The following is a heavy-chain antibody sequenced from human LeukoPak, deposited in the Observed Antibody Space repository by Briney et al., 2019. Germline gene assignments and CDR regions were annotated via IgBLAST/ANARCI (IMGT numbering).Heavy chain of an antibody. D-gene: IGHD3-22*01. Sequence: SVKVSCKASGGTFSSYATSWVRQAPGQGLEWMGGIIPIFGTANYAQKFQGRVTITTDESTSTAYMELSSLRSEDTAVYYCARSNTYYYDSSGYYADYWGQGTLVTVSS. CDR3: ARSNTYYYDSSGYYADY. CDR1: GGTFSSYA. J-gene: IGHJ4*02. V-gene: IGHV1-69*05. CDR2: IIPIFGTA.